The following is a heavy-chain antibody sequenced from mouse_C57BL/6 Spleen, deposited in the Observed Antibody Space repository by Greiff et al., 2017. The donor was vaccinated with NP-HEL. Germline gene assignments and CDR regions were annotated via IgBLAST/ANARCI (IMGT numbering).Heavy chain of an antibody. CDR2: INPSSGYT. CDR1: GYTFTSYT. J-gene: IGHJ1*03. CDR3: AFTTVVGYFDV. V-gene: IGHV1-4*01. D-gene: IGHD1-1*01. Sequence: QVQLQQSGAELARPGASVKMSCKASGYTFTSYTMHWVKQRPGQGLEWIGYINPSSGYTKYNQKFKDKATLTADKSSSTAYMQLSSLTSEDSAVYYCAFTTVVGYFDVWGTGTTVTVSS.